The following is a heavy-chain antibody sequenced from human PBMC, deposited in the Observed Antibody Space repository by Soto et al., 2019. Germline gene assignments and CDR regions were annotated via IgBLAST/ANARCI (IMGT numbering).Heavy chain of an antibody. V-gene: IGHV3-21*01. CDR2: ISSSSSYI. CDR3: ARDLRYCSGGSCYSFYFDY. CDR1: GFTFSSYS. J-gene: IGHJ4*02. D-gene: IGHD2-15*01. Sequence: EVQLVESGGGLVQPGGSLRLSCAASGFTFSSYSMNWVRQAPGKGLEWVSSISSSSSYIYYADSVKGRFTISRDNAKNSMYLQMNSLRAEDTAVYYCARDLRYCSGGSCYSFYFDYWGQGTLVTVSS.